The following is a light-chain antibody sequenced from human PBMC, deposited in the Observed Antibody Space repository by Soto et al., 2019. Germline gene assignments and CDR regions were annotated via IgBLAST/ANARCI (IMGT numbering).Light chain of an antibody. CDR3: QTWGTGTVV. CDR2: LNSDGSH. V-gene: IGLV4-69*01. J-gene: IGLJ2*01. CDR1: SGHSSYA. Sequence: QLVLTQSPSASASLGASVKLTCTLSSGHSSYAIAWHQQQPEKGPRYLMNLNSDGSHSKGDEIPDRFSGSSSGAERYLTISSLQSEDEADYYCQTWGTGTVVFGGGTKVTVL.